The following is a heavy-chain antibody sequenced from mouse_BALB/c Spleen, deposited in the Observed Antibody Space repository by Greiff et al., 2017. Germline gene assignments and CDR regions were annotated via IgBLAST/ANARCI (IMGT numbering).Heavy chain of an antibody. CDR2: ISSGGST. Sequence: EVKLMESGGGLVKPGGSLKLSCAASGFTFSSYAMSWVRQTPEKRLEWVASISSGGSTYYPDSVKGRFTISRDNARNILYLQMSSLRSEDTAMYYCTRDYGYDGGAWFAYWGQGTLVTVSA. D-gene: IGHD2-2*01. CDR3: TRDYGYDGGAWFAY. J-gene: IGHJ3*01. CDR1: GFTFSSYA. V-gene: IGHV5-6-5*01.